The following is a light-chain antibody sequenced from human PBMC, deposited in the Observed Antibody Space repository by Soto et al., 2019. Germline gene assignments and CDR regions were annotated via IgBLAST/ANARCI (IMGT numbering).Light chain of an antibody. J-gene: IGLJ1*01. CDR2: DVS. V-gene: IGLV2-14*01. CDR1: SSDVGAYNY. Sequence: QSALTQPASVSGSPGQSITISCTGTSSDVGAYNYVSWYPRHPGKPPKLMIYDVSNRPSGVSNRFSGSKSGNTAYLTISGLQAEDEADYHCSSYTSTSIVFGTGTKVTVL. CDR3: SSYTSTSIV.